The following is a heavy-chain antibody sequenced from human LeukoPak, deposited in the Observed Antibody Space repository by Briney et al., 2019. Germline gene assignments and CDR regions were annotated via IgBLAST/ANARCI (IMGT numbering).Heavy chain of an antibody. Sequence: GGSLRLSCAASGFTFSSYSMNWVRQAPGKGLEWVSSISSSSSYIYYADSVKGRFTISRDNAKNSLYLQMNSLRAEDTAVYFCARSARADTSAYFPVDYWGQGILVTVSS. CDR3: ARSARADTSAYFPVDY. CDR1: GFTFSSYS. J-gene: IGHJ4*02. V-gene: IGHV3-21*01. D-gene: IGHD3-22*01. CDR2: ISSSSSYI.